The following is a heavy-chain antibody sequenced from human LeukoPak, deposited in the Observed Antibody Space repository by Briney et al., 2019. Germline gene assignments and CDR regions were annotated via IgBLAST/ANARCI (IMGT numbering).Heavy chain of an antibody. Sequence: GGSLRLSCAASGFTFSSYDMHWVRQATGKGLEWVSAIGTAGDTYYPGSVKGRFTISRENAKNSLYLQMNSLRDEDTAVYYCATSLRSSSPSYWGQGALVTVSS. J-gene: IGHJ4*02. CDR1: GFTFSSYD. V-gene: IGHV3-13*04. CDR2: IGTAGDT. D-gene: IGHD6-13*01. CDR3: ATSLRSSSPSY.